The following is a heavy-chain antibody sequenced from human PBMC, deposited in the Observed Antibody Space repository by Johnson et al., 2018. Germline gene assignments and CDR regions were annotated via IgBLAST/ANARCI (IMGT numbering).Heavy chain of an antibody. J-gene: IGHJ4*02. CDR3: AKGRGFPAY. CDR1: GFTFSDHG. Sequence: VQLLETGGGVVQPGTSLRLSCIASGFTFSDHGFFWVRQAPGKGLEGVAVIWYDGSKKYYADSVKGRFSVSREDSKNTLYLQMSSLRIEDTGVYYCAKGRGFPAYWGQGTLVTVSS. CDR2: IWYDGSKK. V-gene: IGHV3-33*06. D-gene: IGHD2-15*01.